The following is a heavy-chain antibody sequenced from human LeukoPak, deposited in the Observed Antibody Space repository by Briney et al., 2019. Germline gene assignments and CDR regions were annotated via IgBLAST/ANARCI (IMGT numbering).Heavy chain of an antibody. V-gene: IGHV4-61*02. CDR2: IYTSGST. J-gene: IGHJ3*02. CDR3: ARLGPLWLGAFDI. CDR1: GGSISSGSYY. D-gene: IGHD3-10*01. Sequence: SETLSLTCTVSGGSISSGSYYWSWIRQPAGKGLEWIGRIYTSGSTNYNPSLKSRVTISVDTSKNQFSLKLSSVTAADTAVYYCARLGPLWLGAFDIWGQGTMVTVSS.